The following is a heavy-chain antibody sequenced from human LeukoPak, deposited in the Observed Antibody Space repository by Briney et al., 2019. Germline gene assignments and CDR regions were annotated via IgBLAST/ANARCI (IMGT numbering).Heavy chain of an antibody. CDR1: GYTFTGYY. D-gene: IGHD6-19*01. CDR2: INPNSGDT. J-gene: IGHJ4*02. CDR3: ARAAEYSSGWPTYDY. Sequence: ASVKVSRKASGYTFTGYYMHWVRQAPGQGLEWMGWINPNSGDTYYAQKFQGRVTMTRDTSISTAYMELSRLRFDDTAVYFCARAAEYSSGWPTYDYWGQGTLVTVSS. V-gene: IGHV1-2*02.